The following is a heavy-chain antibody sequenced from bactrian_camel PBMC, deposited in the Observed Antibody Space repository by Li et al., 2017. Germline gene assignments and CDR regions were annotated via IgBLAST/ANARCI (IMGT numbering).Heavy chain of an antibody. CDR1: GVAFTGYS. CDR3: AADRGYGLGCLSDSGY. CDR2: INERSRT. Sequence: HVQLVESGGDSVQAGGSLRLSCTASGVAFTGYSMGWFRQAPGKEREGIASINERSRTRYADSVSGRFTIFKDNAKNAVYLQMNSLKPEDTSVYYCAADRGYGLGCLSDSGYWGQGTQVTVS. J-gene: IGHJ6*01. D-gene: IGHD1*01. V-gene: IGHV3S55*01.